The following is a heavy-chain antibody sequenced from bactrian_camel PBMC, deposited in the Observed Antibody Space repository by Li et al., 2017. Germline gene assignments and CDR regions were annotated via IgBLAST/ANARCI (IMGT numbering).Heavy chain of an antibody. V-gene: IGHV3S25*01. CDR2: IGGST. CDR1: GFTFSSYW. J-gene: IGHJ4*01. CDR3: AAGATTFGCRRLSLSANTYAS. Sequence: QLVESGGGLVQPGGSLRISCAASGFTFSSYWMTWVRQAPGKGLEWVSSIGGSTDYADSVKGRFTISHDNAKNTVYLQMNSLKPEDTAMYYCAAGATTFGCRRLSLSANTYASWGQGTQVTVS. D-gene: IGHD3*01.